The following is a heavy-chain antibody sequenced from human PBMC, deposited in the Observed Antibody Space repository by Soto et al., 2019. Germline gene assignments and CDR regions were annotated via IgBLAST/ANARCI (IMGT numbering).Heavy chain of an antibody. V-gene: IGHV3-30*18. Sequence: QVRLVESGGGVVQPGRSLRLSCAASGFTFNTYAFHWVRQAPGKGLEWIGLISYDGSNSYYADSVKGRFVISRDNSRSTLYLQVNSLRAEDTAVYYCAKDIHSCEEDMYCYNGGMWGPHYWGQGTLVTVSS. D-gene: IGHD2-8*01. CDR2: ISYDGSNS. J-gene: IGHJ4*02. CDR3: AKDIHSCEEDMYCYNGGMWGPHY. CDR1: GFTFNTYA.